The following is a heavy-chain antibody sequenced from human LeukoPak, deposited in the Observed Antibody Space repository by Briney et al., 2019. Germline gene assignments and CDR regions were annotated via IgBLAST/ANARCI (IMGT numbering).Heavy chain of an antibody. D-gene: IGHD6-19*01. CDR3: AREGYSSGWYNRGHYFDY. V-gene: IGHV3-33*08. Sequence: PGGSLRLSCLASGFTFSSYGMRWVRQAPGKGLEWVAVIWYDGSNKYYADSVKGRFTISRDNSKNTLYLQMNSLRAEDTAVYYCAREGYSSGWYNRGHYFDYWGQGTLVTVSS. CDR2: IWYDGSNK. J-gene: IGHJ4*02. CDR1: GFTFSSYG.